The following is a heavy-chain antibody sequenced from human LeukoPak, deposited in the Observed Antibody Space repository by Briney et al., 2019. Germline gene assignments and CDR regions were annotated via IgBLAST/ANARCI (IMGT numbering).Heavy chain of an antibody. J-gene: IGHJ1*01. CDR1: GFTFSSYA. V-gene: IGHV3-23*01. CDR2: ISGSGGST. D-gene: IGHD3-22*01. Sequence: PGGSLRLSCAASGFTFSSYAMSWVRQAPGKGLEWVSAISGSGGSTYYADSVKGRFTISGDNSKNTLYLQMNSLRAEDTAVYYCAKGTYDSSGYYQHWGQGTLVTASS. CDR3: AKGTYDSSGYYQH.